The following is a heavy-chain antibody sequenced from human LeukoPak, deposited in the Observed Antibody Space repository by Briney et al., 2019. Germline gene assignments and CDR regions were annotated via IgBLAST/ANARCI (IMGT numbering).Heavy chain of an antibody. V-gene: IGHV4-59*01. D-gene: IGHD3-22*01. CDR2: IYHSGNT. Sequence: KSSETLSLTCTVSGGSISSYYWSWIRQPPGKGLEWIGYIYHSGNTYYNPSLKSRVTISIHNSKNQFSLKVNSVTAADTAVYYCARDRNYYDSSGPPYYYSALDVWGQGTMVTVSS. CDR1: GGSISSYY. CDR3: ARDRNYYDSSGPPYYYSALDV. J-gene: IGHJ6*02.